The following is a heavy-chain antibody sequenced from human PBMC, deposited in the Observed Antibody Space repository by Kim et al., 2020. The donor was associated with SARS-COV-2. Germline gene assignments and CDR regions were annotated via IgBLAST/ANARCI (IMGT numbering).Heavy chain of an antibody. V-gene: IGHV3-48*03. Sequence: IYYDDSVRGRFTISRDNDTNSRFRPMNSLRAEDTAVYYCARGPNYSPFDYWGQGTLVTVSS. D-gene: IGHD4-4*01. CDR2: I. J-gene: IGHJ4*02. CDR3: ARGPNYSPFDY.